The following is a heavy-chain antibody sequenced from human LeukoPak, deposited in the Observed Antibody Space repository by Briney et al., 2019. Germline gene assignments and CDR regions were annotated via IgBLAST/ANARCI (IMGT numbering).Heavy chain of an antibody. J-gene: IGHJ4*02. Sequence: PGGSLRLSCAASGFTFSSYEMNWVRQAPGKGLEWVSYISSSGSTIYYADSVKGRFTISRDNAKNSLYLQMNSLRAEDTAVYYCAKEGEYSSGWTVDYWGQGTLVTVSS. V-gene: IGHV3-48*03. CDR1: GFTFSSYE. D-gene: IGHD6-19*01. CDR2: ISSSGSTI. CDR3: AKEGEYSSGWTVDY.